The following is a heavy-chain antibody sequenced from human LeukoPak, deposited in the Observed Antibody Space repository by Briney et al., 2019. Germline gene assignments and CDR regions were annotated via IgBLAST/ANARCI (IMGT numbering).Heavy chain of an antibody. Sequence: PGGSLRLSCAASGFSFSSYGMSWVRQAPGKGLEWVANIKQDGGQIYYLESVKGRFTVSRDNAKNSLYLQMNSLRAEDTAVYYCARLGARQMLEYWGQGTLVTVSS. V-gene: IGHV3-7*01. D-gene: IGHD4-17*01. CDR1: GFSFSSYG. CDR3: ARLGARQMLEY. CDR2: IKQDGGQI. J-gene: IGHJ4*02.